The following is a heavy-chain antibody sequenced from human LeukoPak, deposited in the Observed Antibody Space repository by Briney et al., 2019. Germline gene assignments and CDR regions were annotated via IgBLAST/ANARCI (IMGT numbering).Heavy chain of an antibody. CDR2: IYHSGST. CDR1: GRSISSGGYS. Sequence: KTSETLSLTCAVSGRSISSGGYSWSWIRQPPGKGLEWIGYIYHSGSTYYNPSLKSRVTISVDRSKNQFSLKLSSVTAADTAVYYCARGCYDSSGYYYLLYWFDPWGQGTLVTVSS. CDR3: ARGCYDSSGYYYLLYWFDP. J-gene: IGHJ5*02. V-gene: IGHV4-30-2*01. D-gene: IGHD3-22*01.